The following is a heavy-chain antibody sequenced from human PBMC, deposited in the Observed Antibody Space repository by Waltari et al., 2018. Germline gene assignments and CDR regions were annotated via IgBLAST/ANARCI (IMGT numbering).Heavy chain of an antibody. CDR3: VRNSGNPKYYFDN. CDR1: GGSISSDTYY. V-gene: IGHV4-61*02. CDR2: IYTSGST. Sequence: QLQLQESGPGLVQPSQTLSLTCTVSGGSISSDTYYWSWIRQPAGKGLEWIGRIYTSGSTNYNPSLKSRATVSVDTSKNQFSLNLNSVTAADTAVYYCVRNSGNPKYYFDNWGQGTLVTVSS. J-gene: IGHJ4*02. D-gene: IGHD5-12*01.